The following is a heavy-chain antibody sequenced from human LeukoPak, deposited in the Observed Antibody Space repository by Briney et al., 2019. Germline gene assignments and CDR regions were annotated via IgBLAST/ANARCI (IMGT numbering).Heavy chain of an antibody. Sequence: VASVKVSCKASGYTFTGYYMHWVRQAPGQGLEWMGWINPNTGDAKYAQKFQGRVTMTRDTSISTAYLEVSRLRSDDTAVYYCATLPRSLRFYFAYWGHGTLVIVSS. CDR1: GYTFTGYY. CDR3: ATLPRSLRFYFAY. D-gene: IGHD3-3*01. V-gene: IGHV1-2*02. CDR2: INPNTGDA. J-gene: IGHJ4*01.